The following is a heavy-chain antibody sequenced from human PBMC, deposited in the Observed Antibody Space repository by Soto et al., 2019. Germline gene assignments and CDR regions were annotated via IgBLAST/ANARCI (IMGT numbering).Heavy chain of an antibody. CDR1: GFTFSDHY. V-gene: IGHV3-72*01. J-gene: IGHJ4*02. Sequence: EVQLVESGGGLVQPGGSLRLSCAASGFTFSDHYMDWVRQAPGKGLEWVGRIRNKANSYTTEYAASVKGRFTISRDDSKNSLYLQMNSLKTEDTAVYYWARVRNYYFDYWGQGNLVTVSS. CDR2: IRNKANSYTT. CDR3: ARVRNYYFDY. D-gene: IGHD1-7*01.